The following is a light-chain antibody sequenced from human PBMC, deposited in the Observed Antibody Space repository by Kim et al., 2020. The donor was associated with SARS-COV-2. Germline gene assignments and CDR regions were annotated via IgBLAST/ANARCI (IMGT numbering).Light chain of an antibody. J-gene: IGLJ3*02. CDR2: DVT. CDR3: SSYSSSTTPWV. V-gene: IGLV2-14*03. Sequence: SITVSCTGASSDIGTYTYVSWYQQHPDKAPKLIIYDVTKRPSGISDRFAGSKSGNTASLTISGLQAEDEADYHCSSYSSSTTPWVFGGGSQLTVL. CDR1: SSDIGTYTY.